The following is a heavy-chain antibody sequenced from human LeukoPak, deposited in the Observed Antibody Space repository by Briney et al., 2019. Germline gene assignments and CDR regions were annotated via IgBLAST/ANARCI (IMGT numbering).Heavy chain of an antibody. V-gene: IGHV3-23*01. J-gene: IGHJ5*02. D-gene: IGHD4-17*01. Sequence: GGSLRLSCVASGFTFSSYAMSWVRQAPGKGLEWVSAIGGGSGSTYYADSVKGRFTISRDNSKNTLYLQMNSLRAEDTAIYYCPNPKNDYSDRYNYFDPWGQGTLVSVSS. CDR2: IGGGSGST. CDR1: GFTFSSYA. CDR3: PNPKNDYSDRYNYFDP.